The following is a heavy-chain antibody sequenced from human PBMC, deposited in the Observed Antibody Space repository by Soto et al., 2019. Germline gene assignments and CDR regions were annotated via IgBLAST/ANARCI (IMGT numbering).Heavy chain of an antibody. V-gene: IGHV4-59*01. CDR1: GGSISSYY. J-gene: IGHJ5*02. Sequence: SETLSLTCTVSGGSISSYYWSWIRQPPGKGLEWIGYIYYSGSTNYNPSLKSRVTISVDTSKNQFSLKLSSVTAADTAVYYCARVADYDYIWGSYRHIIGWFDPWGQGTLVTVSS. CDR2: IYYSGST. D-gene: IGHD3-16*02. CDR3: ARVADYDYIWGSYRHIIGWFDP.